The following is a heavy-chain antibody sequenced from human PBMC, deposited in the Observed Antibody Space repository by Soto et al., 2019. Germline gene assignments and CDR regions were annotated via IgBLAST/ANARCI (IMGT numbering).Heavy chain of an antibody. D-gene: IGHD3-22*01. CDR3: ARSTYYYDSSGYRDFDY. V-gene: IGHV4-31*03. J-gene: IGHJ4*02. CDR1: GGSISSGGYY. CDR2: IYYSGST. Sequence: SETLSLTCTVSGGSISSGGYYWSWIRQHPGKGLEWIGYIYYSGSTYYNPSLKSRVTISVDTSKNQFSLKLSSVTAADTAVYYCARSTYYYDSSGYRDFDYWGQGTLVTVS.